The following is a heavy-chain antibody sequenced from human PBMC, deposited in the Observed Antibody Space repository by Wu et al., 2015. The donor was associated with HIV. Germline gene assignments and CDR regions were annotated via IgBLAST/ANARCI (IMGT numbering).Heavy chain of an antibody. CDR1: GGTFSSYA. CDR2: IIPIFGTA. V-gene: IGHV1-69*13. J-gene: IGHJ4*02. Sequence: QVQLVQSGAEVKKPGSSVKVSCKASGGTFSSYAISWVRQAPGQGLEWMGRIIPIFGTANYAQKFQGRVTITADESTSTAYMELSSLRSEDTAVYYCAREGSSGRVRVTYYLLTNWGQGTLVTGLL. D-gene: IGHD3-22*01. CDR3: AREGSSGRVRVTYYLLTN.